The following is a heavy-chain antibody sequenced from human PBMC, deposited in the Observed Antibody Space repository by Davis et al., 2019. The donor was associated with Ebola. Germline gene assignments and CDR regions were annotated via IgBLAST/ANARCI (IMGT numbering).Heavy chain of an antibody. CDR1: GFTFSSYG. D-gene: IGHD6-13*01. Sequence: GESLKISCAASGFTFSSYGMHWVRQAPGKGLEWVSYISSSGSTIYYADSVKGRFTISRDNAKNSLYLQMNSLRAEDTAVYYCARKIAAAGRMFRYYFDYWGQGTLVTVSS. CDR2: ISSSGSTI. J-gene: IGHJ4*02. CDR3: ARKIAAAGRMFRYYFDY. V-gene: IGHV3-48*04.